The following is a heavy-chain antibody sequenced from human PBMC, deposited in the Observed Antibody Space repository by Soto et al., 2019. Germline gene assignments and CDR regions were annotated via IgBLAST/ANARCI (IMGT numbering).Heavy chain of an antibody. V-gene: IGHV3-30*18. J-gene: IGHJ4*02. CDR1: GFTFSRYG. CDR2: ISWDGRAQ. Sequence: VQLVESGGGVVQPGRSLRLLCEASGFTFSRYGMHWVRQAPGMGLEWVAVISWDGRAQYYGDSVRGRFTISRDNSQSNLYLQMNSLRTEDTGIYYCANETIQVGGPNYFDYWGQGVPVTVSS. D-gene: IGHD1-1*01. CDR3: ANETIQVGGPNYFDY.